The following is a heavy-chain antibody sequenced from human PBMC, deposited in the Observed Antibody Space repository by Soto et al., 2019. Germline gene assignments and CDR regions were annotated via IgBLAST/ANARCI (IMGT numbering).Heavy chain of an antibody. V-gene: IGHV3-7*03. CDR3: ARTHSSGYHPNYWYFDL. Sequence: EVQLVESGGGLVQPGGSLRLSCAASGFTFSSYWMSWVRQAPGKGLEWVANIKQDGSEKYYVDSVKGRFTISRDNAKNSLYLQMNSLRAEDTAVYYCARTHSSGYHPNYWYFDLWGRGTLVTVSS. CDR1: GFTFSSYW. D-gene: IGHD3-22*01. J-gene: IGHJ2*01. CDR2: IKQDGSEK.